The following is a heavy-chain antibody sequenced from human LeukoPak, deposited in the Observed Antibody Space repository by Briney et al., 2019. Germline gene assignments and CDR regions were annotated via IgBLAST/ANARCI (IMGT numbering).Heavy chain of an antibody. V-gene: IGHV3-7*01. CDR3: AREGLPYSGDH. CDR1: GFIFSTYW. D-gene: IGHD4-11*01. J-gene: IGHJ4*02. Sequence: GGSLRLSCAASGFIFSTYWMRWARQTPGKGLEWVANIKGDGSEINYVDSVKGRFTISRDNAKNSLSLQMNSLTADDTGVYYCAREGLPYSGDHWGQGTLVTVSS. CDR2: IKGDGSEI.